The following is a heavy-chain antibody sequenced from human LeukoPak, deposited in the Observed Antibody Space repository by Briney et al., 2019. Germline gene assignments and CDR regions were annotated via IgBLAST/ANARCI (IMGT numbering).Heavy chain of an antibody. CDR2: MNPNSGNT. J-gene: IGHJ1*01. CDR1: GYTFTSYD. V-gene: IGHV1-8*01. CDR3: AGGEGIAADLEYFQH. Sequence: ASVKVSCKASGYTFTSYDINWVRQATGQGLEWMGWMNPNSGNTGYAQKFQGRVTMTRNTSISTAYMELSSLRSEDTAVYYCAGGEGIAADLEYFQHWGQGTLVAVSS. D-gene: IGHD6-13*01.